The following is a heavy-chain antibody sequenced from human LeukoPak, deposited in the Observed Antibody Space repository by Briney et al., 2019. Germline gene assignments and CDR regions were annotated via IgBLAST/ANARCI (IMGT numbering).Heavy chain of an antibody. CDR2: INPNSGGT. CDR3: ARPLYGSGWGFDY. Sequence: ASVKVSCKASGYTFTGYYMHWVRQAPGQGLEWMGWINPNSGGTNYAQKFQGRVTMTRDTSISTAYMELSRLRSDDTAVYYCARPLYGSGWGFDYWGQGTLVTVSS. D-gene: IGHD6-19*01. CDR1: GYTFTGYY. V-gene: IGHV1-2*02. J-gene: IGHJ4*02.